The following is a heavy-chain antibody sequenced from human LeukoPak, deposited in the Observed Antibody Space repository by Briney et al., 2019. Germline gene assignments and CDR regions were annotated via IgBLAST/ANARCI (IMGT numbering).Heavy chain of an antibody. CDR1: GGSISSYY. CDR3: VEGGMRGARSFDI. V-gene: IGHV4-59*12. D-gene: IGHD1-26*01. J-gene: IGHJ3*02. CDR2: IYYSGST. Sequence: SETLSLTCTVSGGSISSYYWSWIRQPPGKRLEWIGHIYYSGSTNYNPSLKSRVTISVDTSKNQFSLKLSSVTAADTAVYYCVEGGMRGARSFDIWGQGTMVTVSS.